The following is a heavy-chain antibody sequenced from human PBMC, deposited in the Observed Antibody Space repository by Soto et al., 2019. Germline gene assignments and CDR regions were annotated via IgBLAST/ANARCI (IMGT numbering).Heavy chain of an antibody. J-gene: IGHJ6*02. CDR1: GFTFSSYW. CDR3: ARIASSGRGWDV. D-gene: IGHD3-10*01. Sequence: EVQLVESGGGLVQPGGSLRLSRVDSGFTFSSYWMSWVRQAPVKGLEWVGNIKQDGSEENYVDSVKGRFTISRDNAKNSMYLQMNSLRAEDTAVYYCARIASSGRGWDVWGQGTTVGVSS. CDR2: IKQDGSEE. V-gene: IGHV3-7*01.